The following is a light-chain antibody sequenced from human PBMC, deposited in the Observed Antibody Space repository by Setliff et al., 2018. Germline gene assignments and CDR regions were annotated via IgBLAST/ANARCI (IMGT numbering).Light chain of an antibody. CDR3: QSYDSGLSGPNYV. J-gene: IGLJ1*01. Sequence: KRVTISCTGSSSNIGAGYDVHWYQQLPGTAPKLLIYGNTNRPSGVPDRFSGSKSGTSASLAITGLQAADEADYYCQSYDSGLSGPNYVFGTGTRSPS. V-gene: IGLV1-40*01. CDR1: SSNIGAGYD. CDR2: GNT.